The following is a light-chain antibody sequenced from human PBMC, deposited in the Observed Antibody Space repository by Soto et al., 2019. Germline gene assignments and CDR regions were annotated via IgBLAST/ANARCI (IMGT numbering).Light chain of an antibody. CDR1: QSISSW. V-gene: IGKV1-5*01. CDR2: DAS. J-gene: IGKJ1*01. Sequence: DIQMTQSPSALSAFVGDRATITCRASQSISSWLAWYQQKPGKAPKLLIYDASTLQSGVPSRYSGSGSGTEFTLTISNLQPDDFATYYCQQYENSSPWTFGQGTKVDIK. CDR3: QQYENSSPWT.